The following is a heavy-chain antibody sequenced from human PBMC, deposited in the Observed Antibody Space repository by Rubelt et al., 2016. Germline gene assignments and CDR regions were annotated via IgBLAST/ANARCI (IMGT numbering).Heavy chain of an antibody. Sequence: GQLLESGGGLVQPGGSLRLSCAASGFTFSSYAMSWIRQPPGKALEWVAVISYDESETYYADSVQGRFTISRDDSKSTLYLQMNSLRVEDTALHFCVKDSNPDHRIGYYYYYMDVWGKGTTVTVSS. CDR3: VKDSNPDHRIGYYYYYMDV. CDR1: GFTFSSYA. CDR2: ISYDESET. J-gene: IGHJ6*03. V-gene: IGHV3-30*18.